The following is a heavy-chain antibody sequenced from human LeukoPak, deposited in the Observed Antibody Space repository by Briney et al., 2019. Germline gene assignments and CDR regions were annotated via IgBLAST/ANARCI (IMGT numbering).Heavy chain of an antibody. CDR3: ARVGDGYSLGAFDI. D-gene: IGHD5-24*01. V-gene: IGHV1-69*06. CDR2: IIPIFGTA. J-gene: IGHJ3*02. CDR1: GGTFSSYA. Sequence: SVKVSCKASGGTFSSYAISWVRQAPGQGLEGMGGIIPIFGTANYAQKFQGRVTITADKSTSTAYMELSSLRSEDTAVYYCARVGDGYSLGAFDIWGQGTMVTVSS.